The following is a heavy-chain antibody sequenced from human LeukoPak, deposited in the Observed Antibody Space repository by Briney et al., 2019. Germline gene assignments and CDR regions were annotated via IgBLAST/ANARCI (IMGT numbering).Heavy chain of an antibody. CDR3: ARAGAGTTSGFDY. D-gene: IGHD1-1*01. Sequence: GESLKISCKGSGYSFTSNWIGWVRQMPGKGLEWMGIIYPSDSDTRYSPSFQGQVTISADKSISTAYLQWSSLKASDTAMYYCARAGAGTTSGFDYWGQGTLVTVSS. CDR1: GYSFTSNW. J-gene: IGHJ4*02. CDR2: IYPSDSDT. V-gene: IGHV5-51*01.